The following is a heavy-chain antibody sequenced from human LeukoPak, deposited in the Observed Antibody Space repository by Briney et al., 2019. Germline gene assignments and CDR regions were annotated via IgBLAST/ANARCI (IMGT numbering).Heavy chain of an antibody. CDR3: ARGETFTFGGVIVESAFDI. J-gene: IGHJ3*02. V-gene: IGHV3-66*01. CDR2: IYTGGST. D-gene: IGHD3-16*02. CDR1: GFTVSSNS. Sequence: PGGSLRLSCAVSGFTVSSNSMNWVRQAPGKGLKWVSVIYTGGSTYYADSVKGRFTISRDNSKNTLYLQMNSLRTEDTAVYYCARGETFTFGGVIVESAFDIWGQGTMVTVSS.